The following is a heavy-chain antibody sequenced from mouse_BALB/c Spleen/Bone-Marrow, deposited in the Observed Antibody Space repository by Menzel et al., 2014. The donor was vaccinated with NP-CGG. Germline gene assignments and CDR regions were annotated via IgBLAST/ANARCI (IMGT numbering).Heavy chain of an antibody. CDR2: INPDSRTI. V-gene: IGHV4-1*02. J-gene: IGHJ2*01. CDR3: ARPDYYGYLNY. CDR1: GFDFSRYW. Sequence: DVKLQESGGGLVQPGGSLELSCAASGFDFSRYWMSWVRQAPGKGLEWIGEINPDSRTINYSPSLKDKFIISRDNAKNTLYLRLNKVRSEDTALYYCARPDYYGYLNYWGQGTTLTVSS. D-gene: IGHD1-1*01.